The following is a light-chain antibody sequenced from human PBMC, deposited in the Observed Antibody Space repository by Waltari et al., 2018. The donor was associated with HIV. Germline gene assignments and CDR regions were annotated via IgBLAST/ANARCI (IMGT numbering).Light chain of an antibody. CDR3: MQALQTAWT. CDR1: QSLLHSNGYNY. J-gene: IGKJ1*01. V-gene: IGKV2-28*01. CDR2: LGS. Sequence: DLVMTQSPLPLPVTPGEPASISCRSSQSLLHSNGYNYLDWYLQKPGQSPQLLIYLGSNRASGVPDRFSGSGSGTDFTLKISRVEAEDVGVYYCMQALQTAWTFGQGTKVEIK.